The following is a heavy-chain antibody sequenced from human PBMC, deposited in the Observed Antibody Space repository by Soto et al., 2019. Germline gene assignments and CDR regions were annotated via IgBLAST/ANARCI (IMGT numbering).Heavy chain of an antibody. V-gene: IGHV1-8*01. CDR2: MNPNSGNT. D-gene: IGHD3-22*01. CDR1: GYTFTSYD. J-gene: IGHJ3*02. CDR3: ARGVWYYYDSSGYSCAFDI. Sequence: ASVKVSCKASGYTFTSYDINWVRQATGQGLDWMGWMNPNSGNTGYAQKFQGRVTMTRNTSISTAYMELSSLRSEDTAVYYCARGVWYYYDSSGYSCAFDIWGQGTMVTVSS.